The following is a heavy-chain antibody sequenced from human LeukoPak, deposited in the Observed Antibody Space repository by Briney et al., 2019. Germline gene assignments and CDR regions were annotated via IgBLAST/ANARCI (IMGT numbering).Heavy chain of an antibody. CDR3: ARDPYSGLFDY. CDR2: IYYSGST. CDR1: GGSISTYY. J-gene: IGHJ4*02. Sequence: SETLSLTCTVSGGSISTYYWSWIRQPPGKGLEWIGYIYYSGSTNYNPSLKSRITISVDTSKNQFSLKLSSVTAADTAVYYCARDPYSGLFDYWGQGTLVTVSS. D-gene: IGHD4-11*01. V-gene: IGHV4-59*01.